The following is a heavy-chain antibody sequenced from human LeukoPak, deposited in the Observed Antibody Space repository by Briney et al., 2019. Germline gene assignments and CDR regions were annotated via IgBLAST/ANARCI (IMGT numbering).Heavy chain of an antibody. CDR2: IKEDGSEK. CDR3: ARLPRLTTVTTNWFDP. V-gene: IGHV3-7*01. D-gene: IGHD4-17*01. CDR1: GFTFSNYW. Sequence: GGSLRLSCVASGFTFSNYWMSWVRQAPGKGLECVANIKEDGSEKYYVDSVKGRFTISRDNAKNSLYLQMNSLRAEDTAVYYCARLPRLTTVTTNWFDPWGQGTLVTVSS. J-gene: IGHJ5*02.